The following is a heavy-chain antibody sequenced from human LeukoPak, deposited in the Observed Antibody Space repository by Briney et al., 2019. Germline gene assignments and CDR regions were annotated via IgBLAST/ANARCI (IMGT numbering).Heavy chain of an antibody. CDR1: GGSISSSNYY. CDR2: IYYSGST. CDR3: ARDRGFCSGGSCYRWFDP. D-gene: IGHD2-15*01. Sequence: SETLSLTCTVSGGSISSSNYYWGWIRQPPGKGLEWIGSIYYSGSTYYNPSLKSRVTISVDTSKKQFPLKLSSATAADTAVYYCARDRGFCSGGSCYRWFDPWGQGTLVTVSS. J-gene: IGHJ5*02. V-gene: IGHV4-39*06.